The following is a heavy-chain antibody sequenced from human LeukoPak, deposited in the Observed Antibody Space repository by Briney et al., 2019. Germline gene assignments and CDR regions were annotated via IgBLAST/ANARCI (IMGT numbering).Heavy chain of an antibody. J-gene: IGHJ4*02. Sequence: GGSLRLSCAASGFTVSSNYMSWVRQAPGKGLEWVSVIYSGGSTYYADSVKGRFTISRDNSKNTLYLQMNSLRAEDAAVYYCARDRWGYSYGGDWGQGTLVTVSS. D-gene: IGHD5-18*01. CDR3: ARDRWGYSYGGD. CDR1: GFTVSSNY. CDR2: IYSGGST. V-gene: IGHV3-66*01.